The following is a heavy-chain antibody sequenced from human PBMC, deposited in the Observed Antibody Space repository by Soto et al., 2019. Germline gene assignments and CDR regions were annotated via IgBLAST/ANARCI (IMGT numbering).Heavy chain of an antibody. CDR3: AREVVTMVRGVIITGYYGMDV. Sequence: GGSLRLSCAASGFTFSSYAMSWVRQAPGKGLEWVSSISGSGGNIYYADSVKGRFTISRDNAKNSLYLQMNSLRAEDTAVYYCAREVVTMVRGVIITGYYGMDVWGQGTTVTVSS. CDR1: GFTFSSYA. CDR2: ISGSGGNI. J-gene: IGHJ6*02. V-gene: IGHV3-21*01. D-gene: IGHD3-10*01.